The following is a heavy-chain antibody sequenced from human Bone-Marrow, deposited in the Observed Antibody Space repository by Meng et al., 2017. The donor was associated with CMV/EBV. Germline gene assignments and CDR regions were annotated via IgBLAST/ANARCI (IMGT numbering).Heavy chain of an antibody. CDR3: TRLSDYSSSSWFNY. J-gene: IGHJ4*02. V-gene: IGHV3-73*01. Sequence: GESLKISCAASGFSFSGSAMHWVRQRSGKGLEWVGRIRSKPKGYAPAYAASVEGRFTISRDDSKNTAYLQMNRLKTEDTAVYYCTRLSDYSSSSWFNYWGQGRLVTVSS. CDR1: GFSFSGSA. D-gene: IGHD6-6*01. CDR2: IRSKPKGYAP.